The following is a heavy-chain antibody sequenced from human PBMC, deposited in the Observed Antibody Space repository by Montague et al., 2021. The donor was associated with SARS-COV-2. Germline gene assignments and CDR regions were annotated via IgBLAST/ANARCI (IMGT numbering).Heavy chain of an antibody. CDR3: AREYRIELWQTNWYFGL. V-gene: IGHV4-59*01. CDR1: GGSISGYY. CDR2: IYHSGNT. D-gene: IGHD5-18*01. Sequence: SETLSLTCSVSGGSISGYYWSWIRQPPGKGLEWIGYIYHSGNTKYNPSLKSRVSISVDASKNQFSLRLSSVTAEDTAVYYCAREYRIELWQTNWYFGLWGRSTLVTVS. J-gene: IGHJ2*01.